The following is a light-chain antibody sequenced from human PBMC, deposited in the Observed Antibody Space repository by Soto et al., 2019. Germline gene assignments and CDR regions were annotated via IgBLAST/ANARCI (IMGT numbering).Light chain of an antibody. CDR2: SAS. Sequence: DIQMTQSPSSLSASVGDRVTITCRASQDISVYLAWYQQKPGKVPKLLIYSASTLQSGVPSRCSGSGSRTDFTLTISSLQPEDVATYYCQKFNTAPLTFGQGTRLEIK. CDR1: QDISVY. CDR3: QKFNTAPLT. J-gene: IGKJ5*01. V-gene: IGKV1-27*01.